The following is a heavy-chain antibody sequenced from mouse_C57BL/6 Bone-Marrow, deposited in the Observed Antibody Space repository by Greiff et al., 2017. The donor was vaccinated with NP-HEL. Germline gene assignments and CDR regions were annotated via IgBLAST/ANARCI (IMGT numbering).Heavy chain of an antibody. D-gene: IGHD2-3*01. Sequence: VQLKESGPELVKPGASVKISCKASGYSFTGYYMNWVKQSPEKSLEWIGEINPSTGGTTYNQKFKAKATLTVDKSSSTAYMQLKSLTSEDSAVYYCAARRGLLPHYWGQGTTLTVSS. CDR1: GYSFTGYY. CDR2: INPSTGGT. CDR3: AARRGLLPHY. J-gene: IGHJ2*01. V-gene: IGHV1-42*01.